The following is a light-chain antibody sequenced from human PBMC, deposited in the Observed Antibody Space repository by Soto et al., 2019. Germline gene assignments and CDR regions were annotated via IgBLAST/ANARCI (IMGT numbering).Light chain of an antibody. CDR2: GAS. CDR1: QSVATN. V-gene: IGKV3-15*01. J-gene: IGKJ4*01. Sequence: EIVMTQSPATLSGSPGERATLSCRASQSVATNLAWYQQKPGQAPRLLIYGASTRATGIPARFSGSGSGTDFTLTISSLEPEDFAVYFCQQRNYWLSFGGGTKLEIK. CDR3: QQRNYWLS.